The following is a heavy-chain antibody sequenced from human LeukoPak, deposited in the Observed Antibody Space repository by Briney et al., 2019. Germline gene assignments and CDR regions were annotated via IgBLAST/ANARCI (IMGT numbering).Heavy chain of an antibody. V-gene: IGHV3-69-1*01. CDR2: ISSSTYI. Sequence: PGGSLRLSCAASGFTFTDYNMNWVRQAPGKGLEWVSSISSSTYIYYADSVQGRFTISRDNAKNSLYLQMNSLSAEDTAVYYCARDRDFDFWGQGTLVTVSS. J-gene: IGHJ4*02. CDR1: GFTFTDYN. CDR3: ARDRDFDF.